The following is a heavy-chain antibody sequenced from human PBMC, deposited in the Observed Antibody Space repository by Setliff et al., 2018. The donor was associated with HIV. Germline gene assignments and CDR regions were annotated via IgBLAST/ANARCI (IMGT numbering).Heavy chain of an antibody. J-gene: IGHJ4*02. CDR3: HSGYDTEEQSYFDY. CDR2: VNSDGSSK. Sequence: PGESLKISCAASGFTFDRFWMQWVRQAPGKGLVWVSRVNSDGSSKTYADSVKDRFTISRDNAKNTLYLQMNSLRVEDTGVYYCHSGYDTEEQSYFDYWGQGTLVTVSS. D-gene: IGHD5-12*01. V-gene: IGHV3-74*01. CDR1: GFTFDRFW.